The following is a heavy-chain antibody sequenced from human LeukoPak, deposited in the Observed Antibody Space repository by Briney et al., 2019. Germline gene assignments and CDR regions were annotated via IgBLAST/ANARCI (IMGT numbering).Heavy chain of an antibody. CDR2: ISGTGGST. V-gene: IGHV3-23*01. D-gene: IGHD2-21*01. CDR1: GFTFSTYA. CDR3: AKSCCCVSCGCRAAFAV. J-gene: IGHJ3*01. Sequence: GGSLRLSCAASGFTFSTYAMTWVRQAPGKGLEWVSLISGTGGSTYYADSVKGRFTISRDNSKNTLYLQMNSLRAEDTAVYYCAKSCCCVSCGCRAAFAVWGQGTMVTVSS.